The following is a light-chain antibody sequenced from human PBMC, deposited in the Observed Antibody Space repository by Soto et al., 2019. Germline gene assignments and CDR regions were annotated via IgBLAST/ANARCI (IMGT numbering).Light chain of an antibody. CDR2: DTS. V-gene: IGKV3-11*01. J-gene: IGKJ2*01. CDR3: HQRDT. Sequence: EIVLTQSPATLSLSPGESATLSCRASESISRLAWYQHKPGQAPRLFIYDTSKRATCIPARFSGSGSGTDFTLTISSLEPEDFAVYYCHQRDTFGLGTILEIK. CDR1: ESISR.